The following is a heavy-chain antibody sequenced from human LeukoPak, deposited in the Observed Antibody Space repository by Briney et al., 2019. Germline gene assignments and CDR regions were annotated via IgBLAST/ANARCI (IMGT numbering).Heavy chain of an antibody. D-gene: IGHD5-18*01. J-gene: IGHJ4*02. V-gene: IGHV4-59*12. CDR1: GGSISSYY. CDR2: IYYSGST. Sequence: SETLSLTCTVSGGSISSYYWSWIRQPPGKGLEWIGYIYYSGSTNYNPSLKSRVTISVDTSKNQFSLKLSSVTAADTAVYYCARGRYESHTAMADYWGQGTLVTVSS. CDR3: ARGRYESHTAMADY.